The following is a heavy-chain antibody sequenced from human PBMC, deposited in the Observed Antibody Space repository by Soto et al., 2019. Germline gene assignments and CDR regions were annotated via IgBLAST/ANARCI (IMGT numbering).Heavy chain of an antibody. Sequence: ASVKVSCKASGNTFTSYDTNWVRQATGHGLEWMGWINPNSGNIGYAQKFQGRVTMTRDTAIRTAYMEVSRLRSDDTAVYYCARGRASGSYWGQGTLVTVSS. CDR1: GNTFTSYD. CDR3: ARGRASGSY. V-gene: IGHV1-8*01. D-gene: IGHD3-10*01. CDR2: INPNSGNI. J-gene: IGHJ4*02.